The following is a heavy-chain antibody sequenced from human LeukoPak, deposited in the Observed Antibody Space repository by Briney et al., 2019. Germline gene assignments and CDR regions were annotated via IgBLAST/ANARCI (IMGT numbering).Heavy chain of an antibody. J-gene: IGHJ5*02. CDR3: ARADYGDYFSWFDP. Sequence: ASVKISCKASGYTFTSYDINWVRQATGQGLEWMGWMNPNSGNTGYAQKFQGRVTMTRNTSISTAYMELSSLRSEDTAVYYCARADYGDYFSWFDPWGQGTLVTVSS. CDR1: GYTFTSYD. CDR2: MNPNSGNT. V-gene: IGHV1-8*01. D-gene: IGHD4-17*01.